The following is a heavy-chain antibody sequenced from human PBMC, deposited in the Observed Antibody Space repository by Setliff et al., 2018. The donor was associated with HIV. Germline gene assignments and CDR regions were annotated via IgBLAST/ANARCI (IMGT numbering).Heavy chain of an antibody. CDR1: GYAFTDYS. CDR2: INPDSRGT. J-gene: IGHJ1*01. CDR3: ARDHMSVGAWVGATSRGLFQH. D-gene: IGHD1-26*01. Sequence: AASVKVSCKTSGYAFTDYSIHWVRQAPEQGLEWVGRINPDSRGTNYAQTFQGRVTMTRDTSTSTVYMELSSLRSEDTAVYYCARDHMSVGAWVGATSRGLFQHWGQGTLVTVSS. V-gene: IGHV1-2*06.